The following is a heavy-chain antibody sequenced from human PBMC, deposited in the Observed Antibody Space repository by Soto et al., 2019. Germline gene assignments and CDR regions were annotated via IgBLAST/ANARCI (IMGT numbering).Heavy chain of an antibody. CDR3: ARDRVPKSSGFFPFDY. D-gene: IGHD3-22*01. CDR2: ISAFNGKT. V-gene: IGHV1-18*01. J-gene: IGHJ4*01. CDR1: GYTFNIYG. Sequence: QIQLVQSGAEVKKPGASVKVSCKASGYTFNIYGINWVRQAPGQGLEWMGWISAFNGKTNYAQNVQGRVTMTTDTPTSTAYVELRSLRSEDTAVYYCARDRVPKSSGFFPFDYWGHGTLVSVSS.